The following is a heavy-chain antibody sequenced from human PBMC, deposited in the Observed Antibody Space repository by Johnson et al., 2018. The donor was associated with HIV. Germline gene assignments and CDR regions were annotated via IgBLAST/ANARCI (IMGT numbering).Heavy chain of an antibody. CDR3: ARDHAFGDIWDRAFDI. CDR2: ISSSGSTI. V-gene: IGHV3-48*04. J-gene: IGHJ3*02. Sequence: VQLVESGGGVVRPGGSLRLSCAASGFTFDDYGMSWVRQAPGKGLEWVSYISSSGSTIYYADSVKGRFTISRDNAKNSLYLQMNSLRAEDTAVYYCARDHAFGDIWDRAFDIWGQGTMVTVSS. CDR1: GFTFDDYG. D-gene: IGHD3-10*01.